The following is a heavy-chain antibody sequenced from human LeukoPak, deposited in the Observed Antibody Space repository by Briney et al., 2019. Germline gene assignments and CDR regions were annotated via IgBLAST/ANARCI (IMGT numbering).Heavy chain of an antibody. D-gene: IGHD6-13*01. CDR3: ARVGSRWYWYYYGMDV. J-gene: IGHJ6*02. V-gene: IGHV7-4-1*02. CDR1: GYTFTSYA. CDR2: INTNTGNP. Sequence: ASVKVSSKASGYTFTSYAMNWVRQAPGQGLEWMGWINTNTGNPTYAQGFTGRFVFSLDTSVSTAYLQISSLKAEDTAVYYCARVGSRWYWYYYGMDVWGQGTTVTVSS.